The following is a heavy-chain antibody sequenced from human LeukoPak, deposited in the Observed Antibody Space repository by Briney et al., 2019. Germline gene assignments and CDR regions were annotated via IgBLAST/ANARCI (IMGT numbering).Heavy chain of an antibody. CDR1: GGSISSYY. J-gene: IGHJ3*02. V-gene: IGHV4-4*07. CDR3: ARGEDIVVVPAAMGAFDI. D-gene: IGHD2-2*01. Sequence: PSETLSLTCTVSGGSISSYYWSWIRQPAGKGLEWIGRIYTSGSTNYNPSLKSRVTISVDTSKNQFSLKLSSVTAADTAVYYCARGEDIVVVPAAMGAFDIWGQGTMVTVSS. CDR2: IYTSGST.